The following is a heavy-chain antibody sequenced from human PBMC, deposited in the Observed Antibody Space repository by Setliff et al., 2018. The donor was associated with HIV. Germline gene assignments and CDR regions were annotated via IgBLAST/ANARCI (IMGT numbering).Heavy chain of an antibody. CDR3: STGWGLYDNRHTAAGYLQH. CDR1: GYIFTDYY. V-gene: IGHV1-2*06. D-gene: IGHD3-22*01. Sequence: ASVKVSCKASGYIFTDYYMHWVRQAPGQELGWMGRINPNSGGTNYAQKFQGRVTMTRDTSISTAYTELSSLRSEDTAVYFCSTGWGLYDNRHTAAGYLQHWGQGTLVTVSS. CDR2: INPNSGGT. J-gene: IGHJ1*01.